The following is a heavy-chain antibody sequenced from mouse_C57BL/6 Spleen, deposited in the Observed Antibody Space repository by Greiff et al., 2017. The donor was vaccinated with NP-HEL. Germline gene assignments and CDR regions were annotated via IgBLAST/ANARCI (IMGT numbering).Heavy chain of an antibody. CDR2: ISSGSSTI. CDR1: GFTFSDHG. Sequence: EVHLVESGGGLVKPGGSLKLSCAASGFTFSDHGMHWVRQAPEKGLEWVAYISSGSSTIYYADTVKGRFTISRDNAKNTLFLQMTSLRSEDTAMYYCARRDYYYAMDYWGQGTSVTVSS. CDR3: ARRDYYYAMDY. J-gene: IGHJ4*01. D-gene: IGHD2-4*01. V-gene: IGHV5-17*01.